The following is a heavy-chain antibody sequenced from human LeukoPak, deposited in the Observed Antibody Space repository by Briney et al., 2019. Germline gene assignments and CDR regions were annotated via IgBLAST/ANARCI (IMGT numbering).Heavy chain of an antibody. V-gene: IGHV4-59*08. CDR3: ARYYFDRSGFYLLDY. CDR1: GGSISSYY. J-gene: IGHJ4*02. Sequence: SETLSLTCTVSGGSISSYYWSWIRQPAGKGLEWIGYISYSGSTNYNPSFKSRVTISVETSKTQYSLKLSSVTAADTAVYYCARYYFDRSGFYLLDYWGQGTLVTVSS. D-gene: IGHD3-22*01. CDR2: ISYSGST.